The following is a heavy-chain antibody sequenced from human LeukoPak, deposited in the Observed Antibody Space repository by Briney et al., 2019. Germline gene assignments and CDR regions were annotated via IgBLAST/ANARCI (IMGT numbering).Heavy chain of an antibody. CDR1: EYSFTSYW. J-gene: IGHJ4*02. CDR2: IYPGDSDT. Sequence: GESLKISCKGSEYSFTSYWIGWVRQMPGKGLEWMGIIYPGDSDTRYSPSFQGQVTISADKSITTAYLQWSSLRASDTAVYYCARCNVATDADYWGQGTLVTVSS. D-gene: IGHD5-12*01. V-gene: IGHV5-51*01. CDR3: ARCNVATDADY.